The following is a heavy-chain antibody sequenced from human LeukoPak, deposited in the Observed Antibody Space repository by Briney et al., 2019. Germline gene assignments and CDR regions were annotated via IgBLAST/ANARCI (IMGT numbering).Heavy chain of an antibody. CDR3: ATVRIAAAGTTHKYYYYYGMDV. J-gene: IGHJ6*02. Sequence: ASVKVSCKASGYTFSTYHIHWVRQAPGQGLEWMGIINPSGGNTNYAQKFQGRVTMTEDTSTDTAYMELSSLRSEDTAVYYCATVRIAAAGTTHKYYYYYGMDVWGQGTTVTVSS. CDR2: INPSGGNT. V-gene: IGHV1-46*01. CDR1: GYTFSTYH. D-gene: IGHD6-13*01.